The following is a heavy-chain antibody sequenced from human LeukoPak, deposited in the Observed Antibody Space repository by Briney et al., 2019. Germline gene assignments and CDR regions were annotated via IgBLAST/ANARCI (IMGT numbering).Heavy chain of an antibody. J-gene: IGHJ6*02. V-gene: IGHV4-59*13. CDR3: ARVPVGQFYHYGLDL. Sequence: SETQSLTCNVSGGSTRSYYWNWIRQPPGERQEWIGHFDHSGNSNHNPSLTSRVTLSLDMSKNRFSLQLSSVTAADTAVYYCARVPVGQFYHYGLDLWGQGTTVTVAS. D-gene: IGHD2/OR15-2a*01. CDR2: FDHSGNS. CDR1: GGSTRSYY.